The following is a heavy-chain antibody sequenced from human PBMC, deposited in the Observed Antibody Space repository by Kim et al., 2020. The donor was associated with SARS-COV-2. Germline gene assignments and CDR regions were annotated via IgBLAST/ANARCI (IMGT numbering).Heavy chain of an antibody. CDR1: GVTVSNNY. CDR2: MYSIGTT. D-gene: IGHD6-19*01. J-gene: IGHJ4*02. CDR3: ARDLWRRGLVGG. Sequence: GGSLRLSCAASGVTVSNNYMSWVRQAPGKGLEWVSIMYSIGTTYYTDSVKGRFIISRDNLKNTLFLQMNGLRVEDTAVYYCARDLWRRGLVGGWGQGTLVTVSS. V-gene: IGHV3-53*01.